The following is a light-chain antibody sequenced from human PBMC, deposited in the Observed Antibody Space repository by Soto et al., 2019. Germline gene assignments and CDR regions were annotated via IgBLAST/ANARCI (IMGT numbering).Light chain of an antibody. CDR2: EVS. V-gene: IGLV2-14*01. Sequence: QSVLTQPASVSGSPGQSITISCTGTSSDIGGYNYVSWYQHHPGKAPKLMIYEVSNRPSGVSNRFSGSKSGNTASLTISGLQAEDEADYYCVSHITTIAYVVLGGGTQLTVL. CDR1: SSDIGGYNY. J-gene: IGLJ2*01. CDR3: VSHITTIAYVV.